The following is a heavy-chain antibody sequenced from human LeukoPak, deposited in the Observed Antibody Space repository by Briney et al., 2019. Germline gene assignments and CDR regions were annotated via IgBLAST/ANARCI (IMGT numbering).Heavy chain of an antibody. CDR2: IIPILGIA. J-gene: IGHJ4*02. CDR3: ARSVYYYDSSGYTIDY. D-gene: IGHD3-22*01. Sequence: SVKVSCKASGYTFTSYAISWVRQAPGQGLEWMGRIIPILGIANYAQKFQGRVTITADKSTSTAYMELSSLRSEDTAVYYCARSVYYYDSSGYTIDYWGQGTLVTVSS. V-gene: IGHV1-69*04. CDR1: GYTFTSYA.